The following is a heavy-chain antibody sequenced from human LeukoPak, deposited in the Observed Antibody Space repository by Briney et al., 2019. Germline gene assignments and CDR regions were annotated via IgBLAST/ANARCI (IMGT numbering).Heavy chain of an antibody. Sequence: PSETLSLTCTVSGGSISGYYWSWVRQPAGKGLEWIGRLYTRGSTNYSPSLKSRVTMSVDTSKNQFSLMLSSVTAADTAVYYCARDSEGVAAAGAIWGQGTLVTVSS. D-gene: IGHD6-13*01. CDR2: LYTRGST. V-gene: IGHV4-4*07. CDR1: GGSISGYY. CDR3: ARDSEGVAAAGAI. J-gene: IGHJ4*02.